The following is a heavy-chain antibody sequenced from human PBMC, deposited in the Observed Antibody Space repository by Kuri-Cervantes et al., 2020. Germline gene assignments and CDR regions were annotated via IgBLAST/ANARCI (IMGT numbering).Heavy chain of an antibody. J-gene: IGHJ6*03. D-gene: IGHD6-6*01. CDR3: TKDYSSSYYYMDV. Sequence: GGSLRLSCADSGFTFSSYGMHWVRQAPGKGLEWVAVIWYDGSNKYYADSVKGRFTISRDNSKNKLYLQMNSLRAEDTALYYCTKDYSSSYYYMDVWGKGTTVTVSS. V-gene: IGHV3-33*06. CDR1: GFTFSSYG. CDR2: IWYDGSNK.